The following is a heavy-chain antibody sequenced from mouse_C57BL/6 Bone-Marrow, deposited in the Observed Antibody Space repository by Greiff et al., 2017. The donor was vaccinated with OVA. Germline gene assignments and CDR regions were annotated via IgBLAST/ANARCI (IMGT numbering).Heavy chain of an antibody. CDR1: GFNIKDYY. CDR2: IDPEDGDT. Sequence: VQLQQSGAELVRPGASVKLSCTASGFNIKDYYMHWVKQRPEQGLEWIGRIDPEDGDTEYAPKFQGKATMTADTSSNTAYLQLSSLTSEDTAVYYCTTDYGSPWFAYWGQGTLVTVSA. V-gene: IGHV14-1*01. J-gene: IGHJ3*01. D-gene: IGHD1-1*01. CDR3: TTDYGSPWFAY.